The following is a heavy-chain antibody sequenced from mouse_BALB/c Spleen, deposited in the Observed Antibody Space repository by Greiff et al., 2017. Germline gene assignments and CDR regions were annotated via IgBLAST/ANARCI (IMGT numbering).Heavy chain of an antibody. D-gene: IGHD2-4*01. CDR1: GYAFTSYN. V-gene: IGHV1S135*01. CDR3: ARWGDYDGFAY. J-gene: IGHJ3*01. Sequence: EVQLQQSGPELVKPGASVKVSCKASGYAFTSYNMYWVKQSHGKSLEWIGYIDPYNGGTSYNQKFKGKATLTVDKSSNTAYMHLNSLTSEDSAVYYCARWGDYDGFAYWGQGTLVTVSA. CDR2: IDPYNGGT.